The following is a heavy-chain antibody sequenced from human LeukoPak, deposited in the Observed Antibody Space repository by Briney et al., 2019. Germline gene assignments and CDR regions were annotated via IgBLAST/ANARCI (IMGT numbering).Heavy chain of an antibody. V-gene: IGHV1-2*02. Sequence: ASVKVSCKASGFTFTGYYMHWVRQAPGQGLEGRGWINPNSGGTNYAQKFQGRVTMTRDTSITTAYMELTSLRSDDTAVYYCARDLFYSVSGTYYNVGRVFNYWGQGTLVTVSS. CDR3: ARDLFYSVSGTYYNVGRVFNY. CDR2: INPNSGGT. CDR1: GFTFTGYY. D-gene: IGHD3-10*01. J-gene: IGHJ4*02.